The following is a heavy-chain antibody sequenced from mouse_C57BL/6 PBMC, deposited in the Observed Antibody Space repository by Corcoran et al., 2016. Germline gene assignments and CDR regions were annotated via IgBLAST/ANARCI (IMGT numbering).Heavy chain of an antibody. CDR3: AGYSNFAY. CDR2: INTYSGVP. J-gene: IGHJ3*01. Sequence: QIQLVQSGPELKKPGETVKISCKASGYTFTAYGMSWVKQAPGKGFKWKGWINTYSGVPTYADDFKGRFAFSLETSASTAYLQINNLKNEDTATYFCAGYSNFAYWGQGTLVTVSA. CDR1: GYTFTAYG. D-gene: IGHD2-5*01. V-gene: IGHV9-3*01.